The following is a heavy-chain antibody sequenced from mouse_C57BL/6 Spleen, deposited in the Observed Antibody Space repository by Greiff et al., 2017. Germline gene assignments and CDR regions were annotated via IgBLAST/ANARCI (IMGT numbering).Heavy chain of an antibody. CDR3: ARGGDEYDLDY. CDR2: IDPSDSET. CDR1: GYTFTSYW. J-gene: IGHJ2*01. D-gene: IGHD2-4*01. Sequence: QVQLKQPGAELVRPGSSVKLSCKASGYTFTSYWLHWVKQRPIQGLEWIGNIDPSDSETHYTQKFKDKATLSVAKSSCTASVQPSSLTSEDWAVYYCARGGDEYDLDYWCRGTTLIVSS. V-gene: IGHV1-52*01.